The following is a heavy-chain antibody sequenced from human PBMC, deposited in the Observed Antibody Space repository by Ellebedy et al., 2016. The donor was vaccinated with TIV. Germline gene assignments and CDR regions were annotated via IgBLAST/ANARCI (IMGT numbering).Heavy chain of an antibody. Sequence: GESLKISCAASGFTFDDYAMSWVRQAPGKGLEWVSAISGSGGSTYYADSVKGRFTISRDNSKNTLYLQMNSLRAEDTAVYYCATRPIAAVDTTDYWGQGPWSPSPQ. CDR1: GFTFDDYA. D-gene: IGHD6-6*01. V-gene: IGHV3-23*01. CDR2: ISGSGGST. CDR3: ATRPIAAVDTTDY. J-gene: IGHJ4*02.